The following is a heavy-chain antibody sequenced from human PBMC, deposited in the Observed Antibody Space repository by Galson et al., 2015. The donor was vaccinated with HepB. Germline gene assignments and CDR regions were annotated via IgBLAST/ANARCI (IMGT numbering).Heavy chain of an antibody. J-gene: IGHJ4*02. D-gene: IGHD6-13*01. Sequence: SLRLSCAASGFTFSNYAMHWVRQAPGKGLEYVSAISSNGGSTYYADSVKGRFTISRDNSKNTLYLQMSSLRVEDTAVYYCVPYSNSCYDWGQGTLVTVSS. CDR3: VPYSNSCYD. CDR2: ISSNGGST. CDR1: GFTFSNYA. V-gene: IGHV3-64D*06.